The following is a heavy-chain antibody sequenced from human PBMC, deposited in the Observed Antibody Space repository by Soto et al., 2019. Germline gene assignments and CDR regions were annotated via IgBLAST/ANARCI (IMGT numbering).Heavy chain of an antibody. Sequence: GGSLRLSCAASGFTFSSYGMHWVRQAPGKGLEWVAVISYDGSNKYYADSVKGRFTISRDNSKNTLYLQMNSLRAEDTAVYYCAKEALYYYDSSGYYAYYFDYWGQGTLVTVSS. J-gene: IGHJ4*02. CDR1: GFTFSSYG. CDR2: ISYDGSNK. CDR3: AKEALYYYDSSGYYAYYFDY. D-gene: IGHD3-22*01. V-gene: IGHV3-30*18.